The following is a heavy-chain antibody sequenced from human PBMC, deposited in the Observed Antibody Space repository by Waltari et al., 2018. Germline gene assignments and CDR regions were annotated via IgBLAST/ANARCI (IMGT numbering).Heavy chain of an antibody. CDR1: GYTFTGYY. CDR2: INPNSGGT. J-gene: IGHJ4*02. D-gene: IGHD5-18*01. CDR3: ATRQGYRGYFDY. V-gene: IGHV1-2*02. Sequence: QVQLVQPGAEVKKPGASLNVSCKASGYTFTGYYTPWVRQAPGQGLEWMGWINPNSGGTNYAQKFQGRVTMTRDTSISTAYMELSRLRSDDTAVYYCATRQGYRGYFDYWGQGTLVTVSS.